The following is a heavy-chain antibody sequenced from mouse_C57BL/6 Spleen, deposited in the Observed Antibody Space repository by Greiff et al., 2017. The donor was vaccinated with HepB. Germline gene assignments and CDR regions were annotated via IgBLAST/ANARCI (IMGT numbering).Heavy chain of an antibody. CDR1: GFTFSDYG. D-gene: IGHD1-1*01. J-gene: IGHJ1*03. CDR3: ARPPYYYGSSYWYFDV. V-gene: IGHV5-17*01. CDR2: ISSGSSTI. Sequence: EVMLVESGGGLVKPGGSLKLSCAASGFTFSDYGMHWVRQAPEKGLEWVAYISSGSSTIYYADTVKGRFTISRDNAKNTLFLQMTSLRSEDTAMYYCARPPYYYGSSYWYFDVGGTGTTVTVSS.